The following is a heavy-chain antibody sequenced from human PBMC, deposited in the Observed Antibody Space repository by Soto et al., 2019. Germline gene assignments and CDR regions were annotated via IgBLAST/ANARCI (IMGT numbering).Heavy chain of an antibody. J-gene: IGHJ5*02. Sequence: GGSLRLSCSASGFRFAHFWMSRVRQAPGKGLEWISSISGSGFKKYYADSVKGRFTISRDNSKSTVYLELNNLSAEDTAVYHCAKNQRVELVPLATVDWFDPWGQGSAVTVSS. D-gene: IGHD1-26*01. CDR3: AKNQRVELVPLATVDWFDP. V-gene: IGHV3-23*01. CDR2: ISGSGFKK. CDR1: GFRFAHFW.